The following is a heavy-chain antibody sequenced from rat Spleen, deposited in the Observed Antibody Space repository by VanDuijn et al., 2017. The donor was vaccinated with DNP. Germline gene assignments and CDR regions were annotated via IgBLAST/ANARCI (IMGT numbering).Heavy chain of an antibody. Sequence: QVQLKESGPGLVQPSQTLSLTCTVAGFSLTSNNVHWVRQPPGKGLEWMGVIWNNGGTRYNSVLKSRLRISKDTSKSQVFLKMNSLQTEDTATYYCARSPETSYIYVPWAYWGQGTLVIVSS. J-gene: IGHJ3*01. CDR1: GFSLTSNN. D-gene: IGHD1-2*01. CDR3: ARSPETSYIYVPWAY. CDR2: IWNNGGT. V-gene: IGHV2-41*01.